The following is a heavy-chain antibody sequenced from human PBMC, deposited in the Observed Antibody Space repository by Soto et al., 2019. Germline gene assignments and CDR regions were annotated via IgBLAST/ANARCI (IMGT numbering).Heavy chain of an antibody. J-gene: IGHJ6*02. V-gene: IGHV3-30*18. D-gene: IGHD1-26*01. CDR2: ISYDGSNK. Sequence: GGSLRLSCAASGFTFSSYGMHWVRQAPGKGLEWVAVISYDGSNKYYADSVKGRFTISRDNSKNTLYLQMNSLRAEDTAVYYCAKDRVWELGLYYYYGMDVWGQGTTVTVSS. CDR1: GFTFSSYG. CDR3: AKDRVWELGLYYYYGMDV.